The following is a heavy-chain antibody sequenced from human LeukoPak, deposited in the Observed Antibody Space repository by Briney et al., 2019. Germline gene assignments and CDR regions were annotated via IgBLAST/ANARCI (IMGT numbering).Heavy chain of an antibody. V-gene: IGHV3-23*01. D-gene: IGHD6-13*01. J-gene: IGHJ5*02. Sequence: GGSLRLSCAASGFTFSSYAMSWVRQAPGKGLEWVSAISGSGGSTYYADSVKGRFTISRDNSKNTLYLQMNSLRAEGTAVYYCAKGIAAGLQNWFDPWGQGTLVTVSS. CDR1: GFTFSSYA. CDR3: AKGIAAGLQNWFDP. CDR2: ISGSGGST.